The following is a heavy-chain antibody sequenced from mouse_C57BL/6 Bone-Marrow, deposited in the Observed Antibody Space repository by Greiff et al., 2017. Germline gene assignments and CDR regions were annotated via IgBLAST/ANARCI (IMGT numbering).Heavy chain of an antibody. Sequence: VQLQQPGAELVKPGASVKLSCKASGYTFTSYWMHWVKQRPGQGLEWIGMIHPNSGSTNYNEKFKSKATLTVDKSSSTDYMQLSSLTSEDSAVYYCARWDGYRTFAMDYWGQGTSVTVSS. CDR3: ARWDGYRTFAMDY. CDR2: IHPNSGST. CDR1: GYTFTSYW. V-gene: IGHV1-64*01. D-gene: IGHD2-3*01. J-gene: IGHJ4*01.